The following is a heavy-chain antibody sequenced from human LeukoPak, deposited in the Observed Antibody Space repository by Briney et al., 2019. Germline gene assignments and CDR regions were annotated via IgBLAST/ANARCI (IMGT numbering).Heavy chain of an antibody. CDR1: GRNFSNYA. D-gene: IGHD2-15*01. V-gene: IGHV1-69*05. CDR3: ARGLSGPYYYYYMDV. J-gene: IGHJ6*03. Sequence: ASVKVSCKASGRNFSNYAIRWVRQAPGKGLEWMGGIIPIFGTANYAQKFQGRVTMTRDTSISTAYMELSRLRSDDTAVYYCARGLSGPYYYYYMDVWGKGTTVTVSS. CDR2: IIPIFGTA.